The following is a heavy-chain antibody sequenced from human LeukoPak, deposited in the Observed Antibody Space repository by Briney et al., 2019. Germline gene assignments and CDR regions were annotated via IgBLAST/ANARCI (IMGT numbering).Heavy chain of an antibody. CDR1: GFTFSSYS. CDR2: ISSSSSYI. J-gene: IGHJ3*02. D-gene: IGHD6-19*01. Sequence: PGGSLRLSCAASGFTFSSYSMNWVRQAPGKGLEWVSSISSSSSYIYYADSVKGRFTISRDNAKNSLYLQMNSLRAEDTAVYYCARDRDSSGAFDIWGQGTMATVSS. V-gene: IGHV3-21*01. CDR3: ARDRDSSGAFDI.